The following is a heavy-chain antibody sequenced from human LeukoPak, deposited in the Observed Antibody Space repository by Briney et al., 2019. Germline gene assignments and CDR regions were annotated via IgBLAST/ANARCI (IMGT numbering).Heavy chain of an antibody. Sequence: SETLSLTCTVSGGSISSSSYYWGWIRQPPGKGLEWIGSIYYSGSTYYNPSLKSRVTISVDTSKNQFSLKLSSVTAADTAVYYCARHARGGWEPVFDYWGQGTLVTVSS. V-gene: IGHV4-39*01. CDR1: GGSISSSSYY. J-gene: IGHJ4*02. D-gene: IGHD1-26*01. CDR2: IYYSGST. CDR3: ARHARGGWEPVFDY.